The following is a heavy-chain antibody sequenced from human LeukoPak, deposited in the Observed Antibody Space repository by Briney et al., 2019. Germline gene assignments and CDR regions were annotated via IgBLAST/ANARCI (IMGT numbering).Heavy chain of an antibody. Sequence: SVKGRFTISRDNSKNTLYLQMNSLRSEDTAVYYCARVSSGWYGVVFQYFDYWGQGTLVTVSS. V-gene: IGHV3-30*01. D-gene: IGHD6-13*01. J-gene: IGHJ4*02. CDR3: ARVSSGWYGVVFQYFDY.